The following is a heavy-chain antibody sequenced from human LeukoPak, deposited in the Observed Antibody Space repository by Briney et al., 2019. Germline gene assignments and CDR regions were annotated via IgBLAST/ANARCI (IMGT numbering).Heavy chain of an antibody. J-gene: IGHJ4*02. CDR2: IYYSGST. D-gene: IGHD6-13*01. CDR3: ARDDPAAAGKYFDY. Sequence: SETLSLTCTVSGGSISSYYWSWIRQTPGKGLEWIRYIYYSGSTNYNPSLKSRVTISVDTSKNQFSLKLSSVTAADTAVYYCARDDPAAAGKYFDYWGQGTLVTVSS. V-gene: IGHV4-59*01. CDR1: GGSISSYY.